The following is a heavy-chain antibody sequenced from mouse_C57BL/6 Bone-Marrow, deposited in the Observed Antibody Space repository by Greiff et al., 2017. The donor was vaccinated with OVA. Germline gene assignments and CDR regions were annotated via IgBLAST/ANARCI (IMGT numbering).Heavy chain of an antibody. J-gene: IGHJ3*01. V-gene: IGHV6-3*01. D-gene: IGHD2-3*01. CDR1: GFTFSNYW. CDR2: IRLKSDNYAT. CDR3: TDDPFAY. Sequence: EVQRVESGGGLVQPGGSMKLSCVASGFTFSNYWMNWVRQSPEKGLEWVAQIRLKSDNYATHYAESVKGRFTISRDDSKSSVYLQMNNLRAEDTGIYYCTDDPFAYWGQGTLVTVSA.